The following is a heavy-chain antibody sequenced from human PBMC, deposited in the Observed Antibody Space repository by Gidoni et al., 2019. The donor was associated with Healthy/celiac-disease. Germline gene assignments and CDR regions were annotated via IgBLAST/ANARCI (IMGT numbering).Heavy chain of an antibody. J-gene: IGHJ6*02. Sequence: QLQLQESGSGLVKPSQTLSLTCAVSGGSISSGGYSWSWIRQQPGKGLEWIGYIYHSGSTYYNPSLKSRVTISVDRSKNQFSLKLSSVTAADTAVYYCARDSSHPPYYYGMDVWGQGTTVTVSS. CDR2: IYHSGST. CDR3: ARDSSHPPYYYGMDV. D-gene: IGHD6-6*01. CDR1: GGSISSGGYS. V-gene: IGHV4-30-2*01.